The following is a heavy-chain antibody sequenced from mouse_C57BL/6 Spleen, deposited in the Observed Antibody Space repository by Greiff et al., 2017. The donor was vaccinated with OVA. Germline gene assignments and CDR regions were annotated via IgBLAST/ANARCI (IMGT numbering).Heavy chain of an antibody. D-gene: IGHD1-1*01. CDR2: IYPSDSET. V-gene: IGHV1-61*01. CDR1: GYTFTSYW. J-gene: IGHJ3*01. Sequence: QVQLQQPGAELVRPGSSVKLSCKASGYTFTSYWMDWVKQRPGQGLEWIGNIYPSDSETHYNQKFKDKATLTVDKASRTAYMQLSSLTSEDSAVYYCAFITTVVGAYWGQGTLVTVSA. CDR3: AFITTVVGAY.